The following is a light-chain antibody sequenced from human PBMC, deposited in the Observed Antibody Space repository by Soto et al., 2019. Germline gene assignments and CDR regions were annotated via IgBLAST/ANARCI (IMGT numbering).Light chain of an antibody. J-gene: IGLJ2*01. CDR1: SSNIGANT. CDR2: GDY. Sequence: QSVLTQPPAPSGTPGQRVTISCSGSSSNIGANTVSWYQQLPGTAPKLLIYGDYQRPSGVPDRFSGSKSGTSAFLAISGLQSEDEADYYCAAWDDSLKGVLFGGGTKVTVL. CDR3: AAWDDSLKGVL. V-gene: IGLV1-44*01.